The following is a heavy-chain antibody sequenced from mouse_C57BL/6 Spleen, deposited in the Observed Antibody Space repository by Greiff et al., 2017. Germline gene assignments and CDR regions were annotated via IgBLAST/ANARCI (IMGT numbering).Heavy chain of an antibody. CDR3: ARFRTGTGYFDD. D-gene: IGHD4-1*01. V-gene: IGHV3-8*01. CDR1: GYSITSDY. CDR2: ISYSGIT. J-gene: IGHJ2*01. Sequence: EVQLQQSGPGLAKPSQTLSLTCSVTGYSITSDYWNWIRTFPGNKLEYMGYISYSGITYYNPSLKSRISITRDTSKNQYYLQLNSVTTEDTATYYCARFRTGTGYFDDGGQGTTLTVSS.